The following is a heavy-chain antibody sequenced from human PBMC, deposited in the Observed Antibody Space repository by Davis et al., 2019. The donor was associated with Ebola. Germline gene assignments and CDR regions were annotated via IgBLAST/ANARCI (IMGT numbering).Heavy chain of an antibody. V-gene: IGHV3-30*02. CDR1: GFTFSTYG. CDR2: IRYDGTNK. D-gene: IGHD2-21*02. CDR3: AGDLRAYCGGDCRHPVGNI. Sequence: GESLKISCAASGFTFSTYGMHWVRQSPGKGLEWVAFIRYDGTNKEYADSVKGRFTISRDNSKNTLFLQMDSPRAEDTAVYHCAGDLRAYCGGDCRHPVGNIWGQGTMVTVSS. J-gene: IGHJ3*02.